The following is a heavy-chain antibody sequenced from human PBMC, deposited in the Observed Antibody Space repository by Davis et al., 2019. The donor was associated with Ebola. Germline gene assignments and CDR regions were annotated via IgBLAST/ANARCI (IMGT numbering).Heavy chain of an antibody. CDR1: GFTFDDYG. V-gene: IGHV3-20*01. Sequence: PGGSLRLSCAASGFTFDDYGMSWVRQAPGKGLEWVSGINWNGGSTGYADSVKGRFTISRDNAKNSLYLQMNSLRAEDTALHHCARSHRRSTYYYYGMDVWGQGTTVTVSS. J-gene: IGHJ6*02. CDR2: INWNGGST. CDR3: ARSHRRSTYYYYGMDV. D-gene: IGHD1-26*01.